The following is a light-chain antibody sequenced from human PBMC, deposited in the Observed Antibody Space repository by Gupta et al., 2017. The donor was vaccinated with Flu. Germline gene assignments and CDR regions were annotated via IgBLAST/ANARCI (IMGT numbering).Light chain of an antibody. CDR2: EGS. V-gene: IGLV2-23*01. CDR3: CSYAGSGLYV. CDR1: SSDVGSYNL. J-gene: IGLJ1*01. Sequence: QSALTQPASVSGSPGQSITISCTGTSSDVGSYNLVSWYQQHPGKAPKLMISEGSKRPSGVSNRFSGSQSGNTASLTISGLQAEDEADYYCCSYAGSGLYVFGTGTKVTVL.